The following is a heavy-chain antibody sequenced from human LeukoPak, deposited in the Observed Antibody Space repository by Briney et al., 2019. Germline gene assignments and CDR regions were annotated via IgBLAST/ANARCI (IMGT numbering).Heavy chain of an antibody. CDR2: IKEDGTET. D-gene: IGHD5-24*01. CDR1: GFTFSSYG. J-gene: IGHJ4*02. V-gene: IGHV3-7*03. CDR3: AKEGRSLQTY. Sequence: GRSLRLSCAASGFTFSSYGMHWVRQAPGKGLEWVANIKEDGTETYYVDSVKGRFTISRDNAKNSLYLQMNSLRVEDTAVYYCAKEGRSLQTYWGQGTLVTVSS.